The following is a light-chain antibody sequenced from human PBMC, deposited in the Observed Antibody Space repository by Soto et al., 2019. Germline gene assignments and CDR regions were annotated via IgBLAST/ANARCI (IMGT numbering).Light chain of an antibody. CDR2: SGY. V-gene: IGKV3-20*01. J-gene: IGKJ1*01. CDR3: QQYGSSGT. CDR1: QSGSSSA. Sequence: FVVTQSPDTLSLSPGETATLSCRASQSGSSSASWYQNKPGQSPRLVVYSGYKRSPGVPARFSGSGSGTDFTLTISRLEPEDFAVYYCQQYGSSGTFGQGTKVDI.